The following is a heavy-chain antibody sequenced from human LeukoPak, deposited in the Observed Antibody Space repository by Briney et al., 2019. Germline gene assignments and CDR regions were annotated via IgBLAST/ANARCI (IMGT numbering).Heavy chain of an antibody. D-gene: IGHD4-17*01. CDR1: GFTFSSYG. Sequence: GGSLRLSCAASGFTFSSYGMNWVRQAPGKGLEWVAFTRYDEDNKYYADSVKGRFTISRDNAKNSLYLQMNSLRAEDTAVYYCARVNYGDYLPSFDYWGQGTLVTVSS. V-gene: IGHV3-30*02. CDR2: TRYDEDNK. CDR3: ARVNYGDYLPSFDY. J-gene: IGHJ4*02.